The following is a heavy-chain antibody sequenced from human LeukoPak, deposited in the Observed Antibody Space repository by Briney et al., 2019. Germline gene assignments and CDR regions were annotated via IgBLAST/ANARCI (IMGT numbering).Heavy chain of an antibody. CDR1: GGSISSYY. V-gene: IGHV4-59*08. D-gene: IGHD3-22*01. CDR2: IYYSGST. Sequence: PSETLSLTCTVSGGSISSYYWSWIRQPPGKGLEWIGYIYYSGSTNYNPSLKSRVTISVDTSKNQFSLKLSSVTAADTAVYYCAGAYDSSGYYPFDYWGQGTLVTVSS. CDR3: AGAYDSSGYYPFDY. J-gene: IGHJ4*02.